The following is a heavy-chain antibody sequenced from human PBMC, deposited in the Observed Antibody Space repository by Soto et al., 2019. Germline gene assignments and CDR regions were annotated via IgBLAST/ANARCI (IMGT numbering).Heavy chain of an antibody. CDR2: ISAYNGNT. CDR3: ARDLGYGDYGTVWIFDY. D-gene: IGHD4-17*01. V-gene: IGHV1-18*01. CDR1: GYTFTSYG. Sequence: ASVKVSCKASGYTFTSYGISWVRQAPGQGLEWMGWISAYNGNTNYAQKLQGRVTMTTDTSTSTAYMELRSLRSDDTTVYYCARDLGYGDYGTVWIFDYWGQGTTVTVSS. J-gene: IGHJ4*03.